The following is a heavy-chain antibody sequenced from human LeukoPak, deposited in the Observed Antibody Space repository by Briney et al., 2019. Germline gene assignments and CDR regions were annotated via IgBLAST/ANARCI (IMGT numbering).Heavy chain of an antibody. Sequence: PGGSLRLSCAASGFTFIYSWMSWVRQAPGKGLEWVASIKQDGSDKYYVDSVEGQFTISRDNAKNSLYLQMNSLRSEDSAVYFCARDRGYCSGGSCYNDYWGQGTLVTVSS. CDR3: ARDRGYCSGGSCYNDY. CDR2: IKQDGSDK. CDR1: GFTFIYSW. J-gene: IGHJ4*02. V-gene: IGHV3-7*01. D-gene: IGHD2-15*01.